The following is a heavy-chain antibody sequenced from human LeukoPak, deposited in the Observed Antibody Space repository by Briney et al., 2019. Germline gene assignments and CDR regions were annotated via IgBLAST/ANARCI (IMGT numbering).Heavy chain of an antibody. CDR3: ASSGSYYNAFDI. V-gene: IGHV1-2*02. CDR2: INPNSGGT. J-gene: IGHJ3*02. CDR1: GYTFTGYY. D-gene: IGHD1-26*01. Sequence: ASVKVSCKASGYTFTGYYMHWVRQAHGQGLEWMGWINPNSGGTNYAQKFQGRVTMTRDTSISTAYMELSRLRSDDTAMYYCASSGSYYNAFDIWGQGTMVTVSS.